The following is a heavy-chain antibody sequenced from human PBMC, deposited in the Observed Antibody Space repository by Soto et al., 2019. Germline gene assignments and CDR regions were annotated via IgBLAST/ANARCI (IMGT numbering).Heavy chain of an antibody. CDR1: AFTFSSYA. Sequence: GGSLRLSSAARAFTFSSYAMRWVRQAPGKGLEWVSAISGSGGSTYHADSVKGRFTISRDNSKNTLYLQMNSLRAEDTAVYYCAKEGEAVVDYFEYWGQGTLVTVSS. CDR3: AKEGEAVVDYFEY. V-gene: IGHV3-23*01. J-gene: IGHJ4*02. CDR2: ISGSGGST.